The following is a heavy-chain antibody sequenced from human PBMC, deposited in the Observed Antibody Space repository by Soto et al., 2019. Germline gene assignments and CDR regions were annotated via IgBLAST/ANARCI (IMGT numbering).Heavy chain of an antibody. CDR2: IKSKTDCGTT. CDR3: TTERGDY. CDR1: GFTFSNAW. J-gene: IGHJ4*02. Sequence: EVQLVESGGGLVKPGGSLRLSCAASGFTFSNAWMSWVRQAPGKGLEWVGRIKSKTDCGTTDYAAPVKGRFTISREDSKNTLYLQMNSQKTEDTAVYYCTTERGDYWGQGTLVTVSS. V-gene: IGHV3-15*01.